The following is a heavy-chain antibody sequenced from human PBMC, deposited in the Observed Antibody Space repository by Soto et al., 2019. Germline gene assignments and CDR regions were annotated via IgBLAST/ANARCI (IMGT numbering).Heavy chain of an antibody. Sequence: SETLSLTCTVSGGSISSYYWSWIRQPPGKGLEWIGYIYYSGSTNYNPSLKSRVTISVDTSKNQFSLKLSSVTAADTAVYYCARRKDYTSTFVFDYWGRGTLVTVSS. J-gene: IGHJ4*02. V-gene: IGHV4-59*01. CDR1: GGSISSYY. CDR3: ARRKDYTSTFVFDY. D-gene: IGHD4-4*01. CDR2: IYYSGST.